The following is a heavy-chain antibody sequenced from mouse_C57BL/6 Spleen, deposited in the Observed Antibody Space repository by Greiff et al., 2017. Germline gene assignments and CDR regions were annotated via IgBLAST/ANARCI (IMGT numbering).Heavy chain of an antibody. CDR3: ASPIPTVVATDY. Sequence: QVQLQQPGAELVRPGTSVKLSCKASGYTFTSYWLHWVKQRPGQGLEWIGVIDPSDSYTNYNQKFKGKATLTVGTSSSTAYMQLSSLTSEDSAVYYFASPIPTVVATDYWGQGTTLTVSS. CDR2: IDPSDSYT. V-gene: IGHV1-59*01. D-gene: IGHD1-1*01. J-gene: IGHJ2*01. CDR1: GYTFTSYW.